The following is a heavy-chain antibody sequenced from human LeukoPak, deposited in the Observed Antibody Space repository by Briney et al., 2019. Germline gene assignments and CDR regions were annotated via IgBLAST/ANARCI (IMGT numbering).Heavy chain of an antibody. CDR1: GFTFSNFG. J-gene: IGHJ4*02. D-gene: IGHD2-15*01. V-gene: IGHV3-30*02. Sequence: GGSLRLSCAASGFTFSNFGMHWVRQAPGRGLEWVAFIRYDGNSKSYLDSVKGRFTVSRDNSKNTPYLQMNSLRAEDTAVYYCAETQWSATHYFDYWGQGALVTVSS. CDR2: IRYDGNSK. CDR3: AETQWSATHYFDY.